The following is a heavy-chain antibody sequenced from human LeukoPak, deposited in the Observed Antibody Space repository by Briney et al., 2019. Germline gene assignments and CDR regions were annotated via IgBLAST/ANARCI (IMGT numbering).Heavy chain of an antibody. CDR2: FYPEVGET. CDR1: GYTLTELS. D-gene: IGHD3-22*01. CDR3: ATGYYYDSSGYYYAFDC. Sequence: GPSVKASCKLSGYTLTELSTHWVRPAPGKRLEWMGGFYPEVGETIYAQTFRGRVIMSEDTSTDTAYMELSSLRSEDTAVYYCATGYYYDSSGYYYAFDCWGQGTLVTVSS. J-gene: IGHJ4*02. V-gene: IGHV1-24*01.